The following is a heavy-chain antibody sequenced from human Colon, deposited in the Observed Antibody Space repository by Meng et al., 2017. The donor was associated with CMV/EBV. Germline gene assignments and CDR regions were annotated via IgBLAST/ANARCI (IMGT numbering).Heavy chain of an antibody. CDR3: ARVWFGLYYYGMDV. J-gene: IGHJ6*02. D-gene: IGHD3-10*01. CDR1: GFIFSRYW. V-gene: IGHV3-74*01. Sequence: LALTCAASGFIFSRYWMHWVRQVPGKGLVWVSRINGDGSSTSYADSVKGRFTISRDNAKNTLYLQMNNLRAEDTAVYFCARVWFGLYYYGMDVWGQGTTVTVSS. CDR2: INGDGSST.